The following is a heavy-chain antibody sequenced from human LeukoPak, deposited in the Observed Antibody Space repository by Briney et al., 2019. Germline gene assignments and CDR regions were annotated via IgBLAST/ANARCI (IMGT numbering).Heavy chain of an antibody. J-gene: IGHJ4*02. D-gene: IGHD1-26*01. CDR3: ARDRSGSYLFDY. Sequence: GGSLRLSCAASGFTFSSYAMHWVRQAPGKGLEWVAVISYDGSNKYYADSVKGRSTISRDNSKNTLYLQMNSLRAEDTAVYYCARDRSGSYLFDYWGQGTLVTVSS. V-gene: IGHV3-30-3*01. CDR2: ISYDGSNK. CDR1: GFTFSSYA.